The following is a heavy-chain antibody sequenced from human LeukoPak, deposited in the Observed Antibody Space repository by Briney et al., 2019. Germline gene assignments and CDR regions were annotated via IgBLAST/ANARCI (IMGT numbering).Heavy chain of an antibody. Sequence: GGSLRLSCAASGFSVNNNYMTWVRQAPGKGLEWVSVLYSNNVTYYADSVKGRFTISRDSSKDTLYLQMNSLRAEDTAIYYCARGISMMIVAPGYWGQGTLVTVSS. CDR1: GFSVNNNY. CDR3: ARGISMMIVAPGY. J-gene: IGHJ4*02. CDR2: LYSNNVT. D-gene: IGHD3-22*01. V-gene: IGHV3-53*01.